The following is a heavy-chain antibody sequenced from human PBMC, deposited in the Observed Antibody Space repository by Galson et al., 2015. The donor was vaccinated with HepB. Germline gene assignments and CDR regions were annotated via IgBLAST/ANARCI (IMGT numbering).Heavy chain of an antibody. D-gene: IGHD1-14*01. J-gene: IGHJ4*02. V-gene: IGHV6-1*01. CDR1: EDSVSSNSAA. Sequence: CAISEDSVSSNSAAWSWIRQSPSRGLEWLGRAYHRSQWFRDYALSVKSRVIIDPDTSKNQFSLHLKSVTPDDTAVYFCARLITAGGASYFDYWGQGNLVTVSS. CDR2: AYHRSQWFR. CDR3: ARLITAGGASYFDY.